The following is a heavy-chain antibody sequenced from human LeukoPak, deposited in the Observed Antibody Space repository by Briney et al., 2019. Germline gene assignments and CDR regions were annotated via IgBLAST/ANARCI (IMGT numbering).Heavy chain of an antibody. CDR3: ARDHYYDSSWIDY. J-gene: IGHJ4*02. CDR2: IYSGGST. D-gene: IGHD3-22*01. Sequence: PSGTLSLTCTVSGDSINSLDLWSWVRQPPGKGLEWVSVIYSGGSTYYADSVKGRFTISRDNFKNTLYLQMNSLRAEDTAVYYCARDHYYDSSWIDYWGQGTLVTVSS. V-gene: IGHV3-53*01. CDR1: GDSINSLD.